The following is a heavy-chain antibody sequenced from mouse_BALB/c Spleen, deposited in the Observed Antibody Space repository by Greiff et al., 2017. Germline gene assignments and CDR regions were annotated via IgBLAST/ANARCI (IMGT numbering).Heavy chain of an antibody. V-gene: IGHV5-17*02. J-gene: IGHJ1*01. CDR2: ISSGSSTI. CDR3: ARTTVVALYWYFDV. CDR1: GFTFSSFG. Sequence: EVKLMESGGGLVQPGGSRKLSCAASGFTFSSFGMHWVRQAPEKGLEWVAYISSGSSTIYYADTVKGRFTISRDNPKNTLFLQMTSLRSEDTAMYYCARTTVVALYWYFDVWGAGTTVTVSS. D-gene: IGHD1-1*01.